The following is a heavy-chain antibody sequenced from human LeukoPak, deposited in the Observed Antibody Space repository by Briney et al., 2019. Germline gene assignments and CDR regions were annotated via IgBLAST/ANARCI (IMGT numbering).Heavy chain of an antibody. Sequence: GGSLRLSCAASGFTFSSFAMHWVRQAPGKGLEWVAVISYDGSNKYYADSVKGRFTISRDKSKNTLYLQMNSLRAEDTAVYYCASGYSTSSAGFDPWGQGTLVTVSS. J-gene: IGHJ5*02. CDR3: ASGYSTSSAGFDP. D-gene: IGHD6-13*01. CDR2: ISYDGSNK. V-gene: IGHV3-30*14. CDR1: GFTFSSFA.